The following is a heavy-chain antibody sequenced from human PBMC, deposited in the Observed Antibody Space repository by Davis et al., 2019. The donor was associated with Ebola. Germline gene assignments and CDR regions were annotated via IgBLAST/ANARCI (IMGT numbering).Heavy chain of an antibody. J-gene: IGHJ6*02. CDR2: IKQDGSEK. D-gene: IGHD2-2*01. V-gene: IGHV3-7*01. Sequence: GESLKISCAASGFTFSSYVMSWVRQAPGRGLEWVANIKQDGSEKHHVDSVKGRFTISRDNAKNSLYLQMNSLRAEDTAVYYCARSCSSTSCPIIYYYYYYGMDVWGQGTTVTVSS. CDR1: GFTFSSYV. CDR3: ARSCSSTSCPIIYYYYYYGMDV.